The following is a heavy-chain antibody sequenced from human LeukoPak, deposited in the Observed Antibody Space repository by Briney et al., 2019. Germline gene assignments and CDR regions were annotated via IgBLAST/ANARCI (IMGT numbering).Heavy chain of an antibody. D-gene: IGHD5-24*01. CDR1: GGSISSYY. V-gene: IGHV4-59*01. Sequence: SETLSLTCTVSGGSISSYYWSWIRQPPGKGLEWIGYIYYSGSTNYNPSLKSRVTISVDTSKNQFSLKLSSVTAADTAVYYCAARDGYSAFDYWGQGTLVTVSS. J-gene: IGHJ4*02. CDR3: AARDGYSAFDY. CDR2: IYYSGST.